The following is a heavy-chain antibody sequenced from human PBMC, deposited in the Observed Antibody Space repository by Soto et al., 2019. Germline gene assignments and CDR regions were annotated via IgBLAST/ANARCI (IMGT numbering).Heavy chain of an antibody. CDR1: GGTISSGSYY. Sequence: SSETLSLTSTVSGGTISSGSYYWSWIRQPPGKGLEWIGFISYSGSTYYSTSLKSRVTISVDTSKSQFSLNLSFVTAADTAVYYCATMGTPATGLYFFDYWGQGSLVTVSS. CDR2: ISYSGST. D-gene: IGHD2-15*01. V-gene: IGHV4-30-4*01. J-gene: IGHJ4*02. CDR3: ATMGTPATGLYFFDY.